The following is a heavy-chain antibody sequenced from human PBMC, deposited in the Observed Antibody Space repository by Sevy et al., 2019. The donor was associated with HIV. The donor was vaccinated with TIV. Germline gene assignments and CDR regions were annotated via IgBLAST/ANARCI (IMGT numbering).Heavy chain of an antibody. CDR2: INHSGST. J-gene: IGHJ5*02. CDR1: GGSFSGYY. D-gene: IGHD3-9*01. Sequence: SETLSLTCAVYGGSFSGYYWSWIRQPPGKGLEWIGEINHSGSTNYNPSLKSRVTISVDTSKNQFSLKLSSVTAADTAVYYCASRLVRPLWNWFDPWGQGTLVTVSS. CDR3: ASRLVRPLWNWFDP. V-gene: IGHV4-34*01.